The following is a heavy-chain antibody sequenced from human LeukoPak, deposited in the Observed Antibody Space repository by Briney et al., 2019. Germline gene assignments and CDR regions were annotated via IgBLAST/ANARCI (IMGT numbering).Heavy chain of an antibody. CDR3: ARDPDEAHCSSTSCQRAWFDP. V-gene: IGHV1-69*04. D-gene: IGHD2-2*01. J-gene: IGHJ5*02. CDR2: IIPIFGIA. CDR1: GGTFSSYA. Sequence: SVKVSCKASGGTFSSYAISWVRQAPGQGLEWMGRIIPIFGIANYAQKFQGRVTITADKSTSTAYMELSSLRSEDTAVYYCARDPDEAHCSSTSCQRAWFDPWGQGTLVTVSS.